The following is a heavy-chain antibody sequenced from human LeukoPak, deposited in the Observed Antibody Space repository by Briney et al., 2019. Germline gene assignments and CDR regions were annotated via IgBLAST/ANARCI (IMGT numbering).Heavy chain of an antibody. D-gene: IGHD3-10*01. CDR3: ARPIYGSGSYYKD. J-gene: IGHJ4*02. Sequence: GESLRISCKGSGYSFTSYWIGWVRQMPGKGLEWMGIIYPGDSDTRYSPSFQGQVTISADKSISTAYLQWSSPKVSDTAMYYCARPIYGSGSYYKDWGQGTLVTVSS. CDR1: GYSFTSYW. V-gene: IGHV5-51*01. CDR2: IYPGDSDT.